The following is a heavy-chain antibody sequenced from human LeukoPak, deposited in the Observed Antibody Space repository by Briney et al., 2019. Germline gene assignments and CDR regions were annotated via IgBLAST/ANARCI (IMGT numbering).Heavy chain of an antibody. V-gene: IGHV3-23*01. CDR3: ASDLRSRGWYGPGG. D-gene: IGHD6-19*01. CDR1: GFTFSSYA. J-gene: IGHJ4*02. Sequence: EGSLRLSCAASGFTFSSYAMSRVRQAPGKGLGWVSAISGSGGSTYYADSVKGRFTISRDNSKNTLYLQMNSLRDEDTAVYYCASDLRSRGWYGPGGWGQGTLVTVSS. CDR2: ISGSGGST.